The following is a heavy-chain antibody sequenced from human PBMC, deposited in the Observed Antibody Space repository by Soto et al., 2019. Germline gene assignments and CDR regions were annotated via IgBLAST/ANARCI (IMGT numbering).Heavy chain of an antibody. Sequence: VGSLRLSCAASGFTFSSYAMSWVRQAPGKGLEWVSAISGSGGSTYYADSVKGRFTISRDNSKNTLYLQMNSLRAEDTAVYYCAKGKTRFLEWLIDHFDYWGQGTLVTVSS. J-gene: IGHJ4*02. CDR2: ISGSGGST. CDR1: GFTFSSYA. V-gene: IGHV3-23*01. CDR3: AKGKTRFLEWLIDHFDY. D-gene: IGHD3-3*01.